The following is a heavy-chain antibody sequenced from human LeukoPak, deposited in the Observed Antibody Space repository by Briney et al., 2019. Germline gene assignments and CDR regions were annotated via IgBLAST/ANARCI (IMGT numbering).Heavy chain of an antibody. CDR1: GGSFSGYY. D-gene: IGHD1-26*01. CDR2: INRSGST. V-gene: IGHV4-34*01. CDR3: ARGPTSPEVGATVHFQH. Sequence: SETLSLTCAVYGGSFSGYYWSWIRQPPGKGLEWIGEINRSGSTNYNPSLKSRVTISVDTSKNQFSLKLSSVTAADTAVYYCARGPTSPEVGATVHFQHWGQGTLVTVSS. J-gene: IGHJ1*01.